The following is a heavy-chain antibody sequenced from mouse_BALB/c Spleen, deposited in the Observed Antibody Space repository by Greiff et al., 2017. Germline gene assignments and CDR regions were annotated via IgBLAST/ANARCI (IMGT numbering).Heavy chain of an antibody. Sequence: VQLKESGAELVKPGASVKLSCTASGFNIKDTYMHWVKQRPEQGLEWIGRIDPANGNTKYDPKFQGKATITADTSSNTAYLQLSSLTSEDTAVYYCARGDYGSTWYFDVWGAGTTVTVSS. D-gene: IGHD1-1*01. J-gene: IGHJ1*01. V-gene: IGHV14-3*02. CDR3: ARGDYGSTWYFDV. CDR2: IDPANGNT. CDR1: GFNIKDTY.